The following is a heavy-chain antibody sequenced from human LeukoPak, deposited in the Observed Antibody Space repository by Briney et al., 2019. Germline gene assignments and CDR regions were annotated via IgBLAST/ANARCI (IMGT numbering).Heavy chain of an antibody. CDR1: GFTFSSYS. CDR3: ARDGGSRGSI. J-gene: IGHJ4*02. V-gene: IGHV3-21*01. Sequence: GGSLRLSCAASGFTFSSYSMNWVRQAPGKGPEWVSSISSSSSYIYYADSVKGRFTISRDNAKNSLYLQMNSLRAEDTAVYYCARDGGSRGSIWGQGTLVTVSS. D-gene: IGHD6-19*01. CDR2: ISSSSSYI.